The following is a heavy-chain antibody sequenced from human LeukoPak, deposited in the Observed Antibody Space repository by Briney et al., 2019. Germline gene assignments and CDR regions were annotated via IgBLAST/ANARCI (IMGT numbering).Heavy chain of an antibody. D-gene: IGHD6-13*01. Sequence: SETLSLTCAVYGGSISSYYLGWIRQSPGKGLEWIGSVYHDGSTYYNPSLKSRVTVSADTSENQISLSLSSVTATDTAVYYCARDFFGRAAGTGNWFDPWGQGILVTVSS. CDR3: ARDFFGRAAGTGNWFDP. CDR1: GGSISSYY. V-gene: IGHV4-38-2*02. CDR2: VYHDGST. J-gene: IGHJ5*02.